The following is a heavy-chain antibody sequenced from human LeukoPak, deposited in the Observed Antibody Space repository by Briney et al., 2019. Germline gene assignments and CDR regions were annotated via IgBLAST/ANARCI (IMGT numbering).Heavy chain of an antibody. V-gene: IGHV6-1*01. Sequence: SQTLSLTCAISGDSVSSNSAAWNWIRQSPSRGLEWLGRTYYRSKWYNDYAVSVKSRITINPDTSKNQFSLKLSSVTAADTAVYYCARDKVLLWFGELKRPFDYWGQGTLVTVSS. CDR3: ARDKVLLWFGELKRPFDY. CDR2: TYYRSKWYN. CDR1: GDSVSSNSAA. D-gene: IGHD3-10*01. J-gene: IGHJ4*02.